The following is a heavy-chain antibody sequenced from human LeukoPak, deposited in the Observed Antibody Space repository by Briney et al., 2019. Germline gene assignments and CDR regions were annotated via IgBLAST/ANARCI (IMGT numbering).Heavy chain of an antibody. V-gene: IGHV1-2*02. CDR3: ARNRSTTGTKDY. CDR2: INPNSGGT. Sequence: ASVKVSCKASGYTFTGYYMHWVRQARGQGLEWMGWINPNSGGTNYAQKFQGRVTMTRDTSISTAYMELSRVRSDDTGVYYCARNRSTTGTKDYWGRGTLVTVSS. CDR1: GYTFTGYY. J-gene: IGHJ4*02. D-gene: IGHD1-1*01.